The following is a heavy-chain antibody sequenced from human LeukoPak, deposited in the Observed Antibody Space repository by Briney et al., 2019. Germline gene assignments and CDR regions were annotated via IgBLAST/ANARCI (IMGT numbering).Heavy chain of an antibody. V-gene: IGHV1-24*01. Sequence: GASVKVSFKVSGYTLTELSMHWVRQAPGKGLEWMGGFDPEDGETIYAQKFQGRVTMTEDTSTDTAYMELSSLRSEDTAVYYCATVHSSSSGSSFFDYWGQGTLVTVSS. J-gene: IGHJ4*02. CDR2: FDPEDGET. CDR3: ATVHSSSSGSSFFDY. CDR1: GYTLTELS. D-gene: IGHD6-6*01.